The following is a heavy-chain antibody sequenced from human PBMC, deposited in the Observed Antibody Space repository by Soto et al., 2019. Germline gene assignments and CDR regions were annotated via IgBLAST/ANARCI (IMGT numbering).Heavy chain of an antibody. V-gene: IGHV4-30-4*01. CDR2: IYDSGST. D-gene: IGHD4-17*01. Sequence: PSETLSLTCTVSGGSISGGVGGLYYWSWIRQPPGKGLEWIGYIYDSGSTYYNPSLKSRVTISVETSKNQFSLRLSSVTAAFIAVYYCAREVIPLTTDWYFDLWGRGTLVTVSS. CDR1: GGSISGGVGGLYY. CDR3: AREVIPLTTDWYFDL. J-gene: IGHJ2*01.